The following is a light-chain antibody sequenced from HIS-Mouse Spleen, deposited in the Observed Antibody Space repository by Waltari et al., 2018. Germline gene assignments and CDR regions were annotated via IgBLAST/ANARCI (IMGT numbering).Light chain of an antibody. CDR1: QSISSW. Sequence: DIQLTQSPSTLSASVGDRVTITCRASQSISSWLAWYQQEPGKTPNRLSYEAFSLESGVPAKVSGGGAGTEFTLTISSLQPDDFARYYCQQSGTFGQGTKVEIK. J-gene: IGKJ1*01. CDR2: EAF. V-gene: IGKV1-5*03. CDR3: QQSGT.